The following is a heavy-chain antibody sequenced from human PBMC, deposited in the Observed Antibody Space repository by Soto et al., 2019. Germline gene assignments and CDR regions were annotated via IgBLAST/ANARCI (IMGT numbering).Heavy chain of an antibody. CDR1: GDSVSDNSAA. Sequence: QVQLQQSGPGLVKPSQTLSLTCAISGDSVSDNSAAWNWIRQSPSRGLEWLGRTYYRSKWYSDYAVSVKSRIXXNXDXLKNQFSLQLNFVTPEDSAVYYCARDGYSSSYDFDYWGQGILVTVSS. V-gene: IGHV6-1*01. J-gene: IGHJ4*02. D-gene: IGHD6-6*01. CDR3: ARDGYSSSYDFDY. CDR2: TYYRSKWYS.